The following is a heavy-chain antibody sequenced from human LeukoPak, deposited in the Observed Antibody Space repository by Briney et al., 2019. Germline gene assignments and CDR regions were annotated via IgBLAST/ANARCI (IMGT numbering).Heavy chain of an antibody. Sequence: GGSLRLSCAVSGITLSNYGMSWVRQAPGNGLEWVAGISGSGGGTKYADSVKGRFTVSRDNSKNTLYLQMNRLRAEDTAVYFCAKRGVVIRVFLVGFHKEAYYFDSWGQGALVTVSS. CDR1: GITLSNYG. V-gene: IGHV3-23*01. CDR3: AKRGVVIRVFLVGFHKEAYYFDS. J-gene: IGHJ4*02. D-gene: IGHD3-10*01. CDR2: ISGSGGGT.